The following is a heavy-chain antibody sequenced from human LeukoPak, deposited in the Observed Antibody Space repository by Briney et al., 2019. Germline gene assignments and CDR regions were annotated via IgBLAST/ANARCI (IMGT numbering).Heavy chain of an antibody. V-gene: IGHV3-7*03. D-gene: IGHD4-23*01. CDR2: IKQDGSEK. J-gene: IGHJ4*02. CDR3: ARGLRWPDF. Sequence: GGSLRLSCAASGFIFSSDWMNWVRQAPGKGLEWVANIKQDGSEKYYVASVKGRFTISRDSAKNSPYLQMNSLRADDTAVYYCARGLRWPDFGGQGTLVTVSS. CDR1: GFIFSSDW.